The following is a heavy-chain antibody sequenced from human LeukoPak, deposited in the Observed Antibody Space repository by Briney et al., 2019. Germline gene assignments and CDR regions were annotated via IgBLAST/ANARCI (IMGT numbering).Heavy chain of an antibody. Sequence: PGGSLRLSCAASGFTFSDHNMDWVRQAPGKGLEWVGRSRNKANSYTTEYAASVKGRFTISRDDSRNSLYLQMNSLRAEDTAVYYCARGWGYFDYWRQGTLVTVSS. CDR2: SRNKANSYTT. CDR3: ARGWGYFDY. CDR1: GFTFSDHN. D-gene: IGHD3-16*01. V-gene: IGHV3-72*01. J-gene: IGHJ4*02.